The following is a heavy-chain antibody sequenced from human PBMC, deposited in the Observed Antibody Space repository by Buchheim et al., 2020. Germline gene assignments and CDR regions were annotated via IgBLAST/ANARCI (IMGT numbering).Heavy chain of an antibody. CDR1: GGTFSSYT. CDR2: IIPILGIA. D-gene: IGHD3-22*01. Sequence: QVQLVQSGAEVKKPGSSVKVSCKASGGTFSSYTISWVRQAPGQGLEWMGRIIPILGIANYAQKFQDRVTITADKSTSTAYMGLSSLRTEDTAVYYCASLNYDSSGPLSHTVDYGGKGTL. J-gene: IGHJ4*02. V-gene: IGHV1-69*02. CDR3: ASLNYDSSGPLSHTVDY.